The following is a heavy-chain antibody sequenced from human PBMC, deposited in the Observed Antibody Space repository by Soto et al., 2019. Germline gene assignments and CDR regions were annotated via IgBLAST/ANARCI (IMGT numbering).Heavy chain of an antibody. J-gene: IGHJ6*02. CDR2: IWYDGSNK. Sequence: QVQLVESGGGVVQPGRSLRLSCAASGFTFSSYGMHWVRQAPGKGLEWVAVIWYDGSNKYYADSVKGRFTISRDNSKNTLYLQMNSLRAEDTAVYYCARDRNWNDAGKDYYYGIDVWGQGTTVTVSS. D-gene: IGHD1-1*01. CDR3: ARDRNWNDAGKDYYYGIDV. V-gene: IGHV3-33*01. CDR1: GFTFSSYG.